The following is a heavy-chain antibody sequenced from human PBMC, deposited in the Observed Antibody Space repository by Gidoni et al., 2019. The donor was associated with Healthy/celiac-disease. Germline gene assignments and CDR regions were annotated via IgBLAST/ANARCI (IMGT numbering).Heavy chain of an antibody. CDR3: ARTPGTAAAGYFDY. J-gene: IGHJ4*02. CDR1: GFTFSDYY. D-gene: IGHD6-25*01. V-gene: IGHV3-11*06. CDR2: ISSSSSYT. Sequence: QVQLVESGGGLVKPGGSRRRSCAASGFTFSDYYMSWIRQAPGKGLEWVSYISSSSSYTNYADSVKGRFTISRDNAKNSLYLQMTSLRAEDTAVYYCARTPGTAAAGYFDYWGQGTLVTVSS.